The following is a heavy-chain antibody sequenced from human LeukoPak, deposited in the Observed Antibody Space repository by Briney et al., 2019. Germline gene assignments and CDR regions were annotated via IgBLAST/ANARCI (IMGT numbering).Heavy chain of an antibody. CDR2: IYWNDDK. Sequence: ASGPTLVNPTQTLTLTCTFSGFSLSTSGVGVGWIRQPPGKALEWLALIYWNDDKRYSPSLKSRLTITKDTSKNQVVLTMTNMDPVDTATYYCAHLYCSGGSCYSFWFDPWGQGTLVTVSS. J-gene: IGHJ5*02. CDR1: GFSLSTSGVG. CDR3: AHLYCSGGSCYSFWFDP. D-gene: IGHD2-15*01. V-gene: IGHV2-5*01.